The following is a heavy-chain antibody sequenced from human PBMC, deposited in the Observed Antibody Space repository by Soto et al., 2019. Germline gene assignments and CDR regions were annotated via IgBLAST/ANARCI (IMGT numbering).Heavy chain of an antibody. V-gene: IGHV3-23*01. CDR1: GLTFSNYA. CDR3: AKDGYYYDSSGYYQYNWFDP. J-gene: IGHJ5*02. Sequence: GGSLRLSCAASGLTFSNYAMSWVRQAPGKGLEWVSAISGNGGNTYYADSVKGRFTISRDNSKNTLYLQMNSLRAEDTAVYYCAKDGYYYDSSGYYQYNWFDPWGQGTLVTVSS. D-gene: IGHD3-22*01. CDR2: ISGNGGNT.